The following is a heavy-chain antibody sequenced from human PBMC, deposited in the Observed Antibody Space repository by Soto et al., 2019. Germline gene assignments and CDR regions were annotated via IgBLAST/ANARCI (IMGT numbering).Heavy chain of an antibody. V-gene: IGHV5-51*01. D-gene: IGHD2-15*01. CDR1: GYSFTSYW. CDR3: ARTRWKSLDCSGGSCYRDAFDI. Sequence: PGESLKISCKGSGYSFTSYWIGWVRQMPGKGLEWMGIIYPGDSDTRYSPSFQGQVTISADKSISTAYLQWSSLKASDTAMYYCARTRWKSLDCSGGSCYRDAFDIWGQGTMVTVSS. J-gene: IGHJ3*02. CDR2: IYPGDSDT.